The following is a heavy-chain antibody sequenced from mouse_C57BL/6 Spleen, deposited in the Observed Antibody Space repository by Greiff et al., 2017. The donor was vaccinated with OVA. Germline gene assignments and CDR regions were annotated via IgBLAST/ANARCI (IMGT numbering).Heavy chain of an antibody. CDR2: IHPNSGST. CDR3: ARRGVATGAMDY. D-gene: IGHD1-1*02. CDR1: FYTFTSYR. J-gene: IGHJ4*01. Sequence: QVQLQQPGAELVKPGASVKLSCKASFYTFTSYRMHWVKQRPGQGLEWIGMIHPNSGSTNYNEKFKSKATLTVDKSSSTAYMQLSSLTSEDSAVYYCARRGVATGAMDYWGQGTSVTVSS. V-gene: IGHV1-64*01.